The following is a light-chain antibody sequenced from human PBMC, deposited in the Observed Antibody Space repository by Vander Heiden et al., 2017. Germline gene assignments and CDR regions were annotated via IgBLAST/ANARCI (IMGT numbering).Light chain of an antibody. CDR2: EVS. Sequence: QSALTQPASVSGSPGQSITISCIGTSSDVGGYNYVSWYQQHPGKAPKLMIYEVSNRLSGVSNRFSGSKSGNTASLTISGLQAEHESDYYCSSYANNGDVVFGGGTKVTVL. V-gene: IGLV2-14*01. CDR3: SSYANNGDVV. J-gene: IGLJ2*01. CDR1: SSDVGGYNY.